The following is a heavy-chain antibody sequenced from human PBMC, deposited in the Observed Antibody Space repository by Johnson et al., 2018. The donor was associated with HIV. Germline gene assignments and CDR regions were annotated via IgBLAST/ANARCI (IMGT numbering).Heavy chain of an antibody. CDR3: ARRDNDAFDI. J-gene: IGHJ3*02. CDR2: IKCDGSEK. CDR1: GFTFSSSW. Sequence: VQLVESGGGVVQPGGSLRLSCAASGFTFSSSWMHWVCQAPEKGLEWVADIKCDGSEKYYVDSVKGRFTISRDNSKNTLYLQMGSLRAEDMAVYYCARRDNDAFDIWGQGTMVTVSS. V-gene: IGHV3-52*01.